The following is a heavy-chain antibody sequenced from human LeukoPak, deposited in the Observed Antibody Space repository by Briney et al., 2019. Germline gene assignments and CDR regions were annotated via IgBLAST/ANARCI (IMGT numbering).Heavy chain of an antibody. J-gene: IGHJ4*02. Sequence: SVKVSCKASGGTFSSYAISWVRQAPGQGLEWMGGIIPIFGTANYAQKFQGRVTITADESTSTAYMELNSLRAEDTAIYYCATYRQVLLPFESWGQGTLVTVSS. D-gene: IGHD2-8*02. CDR3: ATYRQVLLPFES. CDR2: IIPIFGTA. V-gene: IGHV1-69*13. CDR1: GGTFSSYA.